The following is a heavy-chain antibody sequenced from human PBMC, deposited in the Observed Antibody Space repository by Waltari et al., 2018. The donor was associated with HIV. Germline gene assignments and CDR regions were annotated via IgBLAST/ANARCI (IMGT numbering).Heavy chain of an antibody. CDR2: IYYSGTT. Sequence: QVQLQESGPGLVKPSETLSLTCTVSGGSITSYYWSWIRQPPGKGLAWIGFIYYSGTTRYNPPLKGRVTISVETSKNHFSLKLNSVTAADPAVYYWARGLGGCSGYEETWFDPWGQGTLVTVSS. D-gene: IGHD5-12*01. CDR1: GGSITSYY. V-gene: IGHV4-59*01. CDR3: ARGLGGCSGYEETWFDP. J-gene: IGHJ5*02.